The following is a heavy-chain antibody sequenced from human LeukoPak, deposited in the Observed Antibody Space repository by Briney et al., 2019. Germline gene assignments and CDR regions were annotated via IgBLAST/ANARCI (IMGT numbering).Heavy chain of an antibody. CDR1: GFTFNDYY. CDR2: INIGGTNT. Sequence: GGSLRLSCAASGFTFNDYYMSWIRQAPGKGLEWLPYINIGGTNTHYADSVKGRFTISRDNAKKSLYLEMNNLRAEDTAVYYCATDGAGFDTWGQGVLVTVSS. J-gene: IGHJ5*02. V-gene: IGHV3-11*01. CDR3: ATDGAGFDT.